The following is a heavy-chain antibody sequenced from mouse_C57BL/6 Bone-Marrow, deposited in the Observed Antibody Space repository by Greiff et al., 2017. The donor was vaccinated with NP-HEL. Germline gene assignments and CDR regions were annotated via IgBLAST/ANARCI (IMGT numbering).Heavy chain of an antibody. Sequence: VQLQQPGAELVRPGSSVKLSCKASGYTFTSYWMHWVKQRPIQGLEWIGNIDPSDSETHYNQKFTDKATLTVDKSSSTAYIQLSSLTSEDSAVYYGARRRGVDYFDYWGQGTTLTVSS. CDR2: IDPSDSET. D-gene: IGHD1-3*01. V-gene: IGHV1-52*01. CDR1: GYTFTSYW. CDR3: ARRRGVDYFDY. J-gene: IGHJ2*01.